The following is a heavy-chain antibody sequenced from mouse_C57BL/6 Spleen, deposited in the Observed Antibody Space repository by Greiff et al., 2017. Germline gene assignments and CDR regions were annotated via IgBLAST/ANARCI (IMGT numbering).Heavy chain of an antibody. CDR3: ARSHYYGSSWGYAMDY. CDR2: INPNYGTT. Sequence: EVKLQESGPELVKPGASVKISCKASGYSFTDYNMNWVKQSNGKSLEWIGVINPNYGTTSYNQKFKGKDTLTVDQSSSTAYMQLNSLTSEDSAVYYCARSHYYGSSWGYAMDYWGQGTSVTVSS. J-gene: IGHJ4*01. V-gene: IGHV1-39*01. CDR1: GYSFTDYN. D-gene: IGHD1-1*01.